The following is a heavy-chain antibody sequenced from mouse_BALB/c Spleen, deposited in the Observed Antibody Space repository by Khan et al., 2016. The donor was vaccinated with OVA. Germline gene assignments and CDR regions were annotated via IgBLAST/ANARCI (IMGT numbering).Heavy chain of an antibody. CDR2: INTYTGEP. V-gene: IGHV9-3-1*01. CDR3: ARPPCFSGTLAH. J-gene: IGHJ4*01. CDR1: GYTFTNYG. Sequence: QIQLVQSGPELKKPGETVKISCKASGYTFTNYGMNWVKQSPGKALKWMGWINTYTGEPTYADDFKGRFAFSLETSANTAFLQLNNLKNEDTATYVCARPPCFSGTLAHWGQGTSVTVS. D-gene: IGHD1-1*01.